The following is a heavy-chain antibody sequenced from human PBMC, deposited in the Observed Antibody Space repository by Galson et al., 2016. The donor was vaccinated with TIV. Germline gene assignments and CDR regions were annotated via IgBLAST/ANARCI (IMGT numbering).Heavy chain of an antibody. J-gene: IGHJ5*02. CDR1: GYTFSNYG. Sequence: QSGAEVKKPGASVKVSCKASGYTFSNYGINWVRQAPGQGLEWMGWISPYSGDTNYPQKLRGRVTLTTDTSTSTAYMELRSLISDDTAIYFCARVPGTQVIAATGGWFDPWGQGTLVTVSS. D-gene: IGHD2-15*01. CDR3: ARVPGTQVIAATGGWFDP. CDR2: ISPYSGDT. V-gene: IGHV1-18*04.